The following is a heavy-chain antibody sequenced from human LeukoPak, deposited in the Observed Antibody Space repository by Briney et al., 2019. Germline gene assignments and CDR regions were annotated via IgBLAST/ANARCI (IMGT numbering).Heavy chain of an antibody. CDR3: ARGSYYYYYDSSGYEGTGFDY. CDR2: IHTSGST. J-gene: IGHJ4*02. Sequence: PSETLSLTCSVSGGSIRRYYWSWIRQPPGKGLEWIGRIHTSGSTNNNPSLKSRVTMSVDTSKNQFSLKLSSVTAADTAVYYCARGSYYYYYDSSGYEGTGFDYWGQGTLVTVSS. CDR1: GGSIRRYY. V-gene: IGHV4-4*07. D-gene: IGHD3-22*01.